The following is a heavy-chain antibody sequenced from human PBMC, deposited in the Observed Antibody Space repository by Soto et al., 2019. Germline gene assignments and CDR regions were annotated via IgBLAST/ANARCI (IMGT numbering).Heavy chain of an antibody. V-gene: IGHV4-4*07. J-gene: IGHJ4*02. Sequence: QVQLQESGPGLVKPSETLSLTCTVSGGSISSYYWSWNRQPAGKGLEWIGRIYTSGSTNYNPSLKSRVAMSVDTSKNQFSLKLSSVTAADTAVYYCARESTVTTRELDYWGQGTLVTVSS. D-gene: IGHD4-17*01. CDR2: IYTSGST. CDR1: GGSISSYY. CDR3: ARESTVTTRELDY.